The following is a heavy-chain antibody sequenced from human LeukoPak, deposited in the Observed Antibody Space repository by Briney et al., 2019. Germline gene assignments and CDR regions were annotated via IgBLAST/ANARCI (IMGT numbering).Heavy chain of an antibody. CDR3: ARDSEIWLGTMVRGVIRY. CDR2: INPNSGGT. V-gene: IGHV1-2*02. J-gene: IGHJ4*02. Sequence: ASVKVSCKASGYTFTGYYMHWVRQAPGQGLEWMGWINPNSGGTNYAQKFQGRVTMTRDTSISTAYMELSRLRSDDTAVYYCARDSEIWLGTMVRGVIRYWGQGTLVTVS. D-gene: IGHD3-10*01. CDR1: GYTFTGYY.